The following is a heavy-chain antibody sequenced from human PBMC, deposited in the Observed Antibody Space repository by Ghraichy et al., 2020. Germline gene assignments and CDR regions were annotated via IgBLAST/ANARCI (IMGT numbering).Heavy chain of an antibody. CDR3: ARGGNSAYYLYNWFDS. Sequence: GESLNISCAASGFTFSTYGIYWVRQAPGKGLEWVALIWYDGTKKFYADSVKGRFIISRDNSKNTVYLQMNSLRAEDTAFYYCARGGNSAYYLYNWFDSWGQGTLVTVSS. V-gene: IGHV3-33*08. J-gene: IGHJ5*01. CDR2: IWYDGTKK. CDR1: GFTFSTYG. D-gene: IGHD3-22*01.